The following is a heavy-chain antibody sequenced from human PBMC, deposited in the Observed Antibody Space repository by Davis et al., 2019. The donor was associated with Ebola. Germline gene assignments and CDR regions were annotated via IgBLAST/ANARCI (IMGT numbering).Heavy chain of an antibody. D-gene: IGHD2-2*01. CDR3: ARAIVVAPFDP. V-gene: IGHV4-34*01. CDR2: INHSGGT. J-gene: IGHJ5*02. CDR1: GGSFSGYY. Sequence: GSLRLSCAVYGGSFSGYYWSWIRQPPGKGLEWIGEINHSGGTNYNPSLKSRVTISVDTSKNQFSLKLSSVTAADTAVYYCARAIVVAPFDPWGQGTLVTVSS.